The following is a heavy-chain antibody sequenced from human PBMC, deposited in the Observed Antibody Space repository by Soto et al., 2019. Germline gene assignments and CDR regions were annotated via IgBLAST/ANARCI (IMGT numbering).Heavy chain of an antibody. CDR2: INAGNGNT. CDR3: ARGYGDPSSGGDC. CDR1: GYTFTRHS. V-gene: IGHV1-3*05. Sequence: QVQLVQSGAEEKKPGASVTVSCKASGYTFTRHSIHWVRQAPGQRLEWMGWINAGNGNTKYLQKFQGRVTMTRDTSASTDYMELSSLRSEDTAVYYCARGYGDPSSGGDCWGQGTLVTVSS. J-gene: IGHJ4*02. D-gene: IGHD3-22*01.